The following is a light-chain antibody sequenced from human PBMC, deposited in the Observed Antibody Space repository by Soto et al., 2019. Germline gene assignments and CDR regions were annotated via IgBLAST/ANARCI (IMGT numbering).Light chain of an antibody. J-gene: IGKJ1*01. CDR2: AAS. Sequence: DIQMTQSPSSLSASVGDRVTITCRASQGIRNDLGWYQQKPGKAPKRLIYAASSLQSGVTSRLSGRGSETELTLTNSSAKPEDFAASYCLRHNSYAWTFGQGIKVELQ. V-gene: IGKV1-17*01. CDR1: QGIRND. CDR3: LRHNSYAWT.